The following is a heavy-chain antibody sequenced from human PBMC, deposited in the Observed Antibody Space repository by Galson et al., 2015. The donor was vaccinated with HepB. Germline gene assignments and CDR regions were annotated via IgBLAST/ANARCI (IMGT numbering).Heavy chain of an antibody. Sequence: SLRLSCAASGFTFSSYGMHWVRQAPGKGLEWVAVIWYDGSNKYYADSVKGRFTISRDNSKNTLYLQMNSLRAEDTAVYYCARAGDSYGPKGSFSDYWGQGTLVTVSS. CDR2: IWYDGSNK. CDR1: GFTFSSYG. CDR3: ARAGDSYGPKGSFSDY. V-gene: IGHV3-33*01. J-gene: IGHJ4*02. D-gene: IGHD5-18*01.